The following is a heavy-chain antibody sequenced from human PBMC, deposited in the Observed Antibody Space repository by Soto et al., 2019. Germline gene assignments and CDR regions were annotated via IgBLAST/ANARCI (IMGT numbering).Heavy chain of an antibody. CDR3: VFSAR. CDR2: INQDGSET. CDR1: GFTFNDYW. Sequence: EVQLVESGGGLVQPGGSLRLSCAASGFTFNDYWMCWVRQAPAKGLEWVANINQDGSETYYVDSVKGRFTISRDNAKRSLYLQMNSLRAEDTAVYYCVFSARWCQGTLVTVSS. V-gene: IGHV3-7*01. J-gene: IGHJ4*02. D-gene: IGHD6-6*01.